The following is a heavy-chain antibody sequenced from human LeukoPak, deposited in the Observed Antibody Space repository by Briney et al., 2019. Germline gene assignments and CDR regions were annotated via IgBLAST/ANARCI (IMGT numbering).Heavy chain of an antibody. CDR2: IYHSGST. J-gene: IGHJ5*02. CDR3: ARSSRQQLAPSLNWFDP. D-gene: IGHD6-13*01. Sequence: SETLSLTCTVSGYSISSGYYWGWIRQPPGKGLEWIGSIYHSGSTYYNPSLKSRVTISVDTSKNQFSLKLSSVTAADTAVYYCARSSRQQLAPSLNWFDPWGQGTLVTVSS. V-gene: IGHV4-38-2*02. CDR1: GYSISSGYY.